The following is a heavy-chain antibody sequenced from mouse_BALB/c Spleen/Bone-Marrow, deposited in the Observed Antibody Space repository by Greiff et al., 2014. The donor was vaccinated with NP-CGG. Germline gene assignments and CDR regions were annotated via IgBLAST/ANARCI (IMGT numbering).Heavy chain of an antibody. J-gene: IGHJ4*01. Sequence: VQLQQSRTPLFKPEASVKLSCRASGYTFNESIIHWVKQRSGQGLEWIGWFYPGSGSIKYNEKFKDKATLTADKSSSTVYMEHSRLTSKDCAVYICARHEDIGVYDGVPLNYEMEYWGQGTLVTVSA. CDR3: ARHEDIGVYDGVPLNYEMEY. D-gene: IGHD2-12*01. CDR2: FYPGSGSI. CDR1: GYTFNESI. V-gene: IGHV1-62-2*01.